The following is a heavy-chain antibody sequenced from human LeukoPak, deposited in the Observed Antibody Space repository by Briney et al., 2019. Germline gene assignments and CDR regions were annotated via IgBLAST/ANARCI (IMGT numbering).Heavy chain of an antibody. Sequence: GGSLRLSCAASGFTVSSNYMGWVRQAPGKGLEWVSVIYSGGSTYYADSVKGRFTISRDNSKNTLYLQMNSLRAEDTAVYYCANDILEWPQDFQHWGQGTLVTVSS. CDR3: ANDILEWPQDFQH. V-gene: IGHV3-66*01. D-gene: IGHD3-3*01. J-gene: IGHJ1*01. CDR1: GFTVSSNY. CDR2: IYSGGST.